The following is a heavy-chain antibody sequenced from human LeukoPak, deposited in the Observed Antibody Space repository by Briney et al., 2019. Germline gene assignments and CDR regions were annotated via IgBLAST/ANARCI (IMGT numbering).Heavy chain of an antibody. D-gene: IGHD2-2*01. CDR2: IYSGGIT. V-gene: IGHV3-66*02. J-gene: IGHJ4*02. CDR3: ARGVVVPAAIFPYYFDF. Sequence: GGSLRLSCAASGFTVSSNYMSWVRQAPGKGLEWFSVIYSGGITYDADSVKRRFTISRDNYKDTLYLQIHSLRPEDTAVYYCARGVVVPAAIFPYYFDFWGQGTLVTVSS. CDR1: GFTVSSNY.